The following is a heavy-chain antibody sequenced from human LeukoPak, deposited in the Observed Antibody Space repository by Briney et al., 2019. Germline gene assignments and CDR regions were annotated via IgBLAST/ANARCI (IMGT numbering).Heavy chain of an antibody. Sequence: ASVKVSCKVSGYTFTGYYMHWVRQAPGQGFEWMGWINPKTGDTRYAQNLQGRVTMTRDTSIYTAYMELSRLRSDDTAVYYCARALEAAAVDYWGQGALVTVSS. CDR3: ARALEAAAVDY. CDR2: INPKTGDT. J-gene: IGHJ4*02. CDR1: GYTFTGYY. D-gene: IGHD6-13*01. V-gene: IGHV1-2*02.